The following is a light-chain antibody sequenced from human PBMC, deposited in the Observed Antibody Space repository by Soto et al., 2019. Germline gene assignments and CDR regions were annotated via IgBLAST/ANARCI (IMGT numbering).Light chain of an antibody. CDR2: EVS. Sequence: QSALTQPPSASGSPGQSVTISCTGTSSDVGGYNYVSWYQQHPGKAPKVMIYEVSKRPSGVPDRFSGSKSGNTASLTVFGLQAEDEADYYCSSYAGNDNPYVFGTGTKVTVL. CDR1: SSDVGGYNY. V-gene: IGLV2-8*01. CDR3: SSYAGNDNPYV. J-gene: IGLJ1*01.